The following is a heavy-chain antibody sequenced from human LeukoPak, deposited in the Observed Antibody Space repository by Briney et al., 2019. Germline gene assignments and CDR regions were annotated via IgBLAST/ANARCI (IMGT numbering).Heavy chain of an antibody. J-gene: IGHJ5*02. CDR1: GFTFSRYG. V-gene: IGHV3-30*19. CDR2: ISYDGSNK. CDR3: ARDPSSNFNWFDP. D-gene: IGHD4-11*01. Sequence: PGRSLRLSCAASGFTFSRYGMHWVRQAPGKGLEWVAVISYDGSNKYYADSVKGRFTISRDNSKNTLYLQMNSLRAEDTAVYYCARDPSSNFNWFDPWGQGTLVTVSS.